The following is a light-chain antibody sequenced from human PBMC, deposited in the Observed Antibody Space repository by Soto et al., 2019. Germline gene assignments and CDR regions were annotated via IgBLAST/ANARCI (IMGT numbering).Light chain of an antibody. CDR3: QPYDDVPSWT. Sequence: IQVTQTPSSLAASIGDRVTITCQASHDIDNYLNWYQQKPGKAPRLLIYDASNLEAGVPSRFSGSGSGTVFTLTISSLQPEDFATYYCQPYDDVPSWTFGQGTKV. V-gene: IGKV1-33*01. CDR1: HDIDNY. J-gene: IGKJ1*01. CDR2: DAS.